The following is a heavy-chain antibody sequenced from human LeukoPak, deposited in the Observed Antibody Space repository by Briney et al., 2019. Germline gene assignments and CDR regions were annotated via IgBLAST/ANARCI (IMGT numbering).Heavy chain of an antibody. CDR2: ISSSSYI. D-gene: IGHD3-3*01. Sequence: GGSLRLSCAASGFTFSSYSTNWVRQAPGKGLEWVSSISSSSYIYYADSVKGRFTISRDNAKNSLYLQMNSLRAEDTAVYYCARVGRITIFGVVIPNDYWGRGTLVTVSS. CDR3: ARVGRITIFGVVIPNDY. J-gene: IGHJ4*02. V-gene: IGHV3-21*01. CDR1: GFTFSSYS.